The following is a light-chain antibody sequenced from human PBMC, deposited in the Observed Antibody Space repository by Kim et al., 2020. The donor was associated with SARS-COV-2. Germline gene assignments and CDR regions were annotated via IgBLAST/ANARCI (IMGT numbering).Light chain of an antibody. CDR1: SGHSSYA. J-gene: IGLJ2*01. Sequence: QPVLTQSPSASASLGASVKLTCTLSSGHSSYAIAWHQQQPEKGPRYLMKLNSDGSHSKGDGIPDRFSGSSSGSERYPTISSLQSEDEADYYCQTWGTGIRGVFGGGTQLTVL. CDR3: QTWGTGIRGV. CDR2: LNSDGSH. V-gene: IGLV4-69*01.